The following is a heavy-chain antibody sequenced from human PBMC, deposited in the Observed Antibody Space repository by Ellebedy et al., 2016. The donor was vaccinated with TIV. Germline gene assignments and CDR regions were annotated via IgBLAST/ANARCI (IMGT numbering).Heavy chain of an antibody. V-gene: IGHV3-30*04. J-gene: IGHJ4*02. Sequence: GESLKISCAVSGLTFSGYAMHWVRQAPGKGLEWVAVISPGGRNKYYSDSVRGRFTISRDNSKNTLYLEMNSLRAEDTAVYYCAKVAISTATVLSPWYDYWGQGTLVTVSS. CDR3: AKVAISTATVLSPWYDY. CDR1: GLTFSGYA. D-gene: IGHD4-23*01. CDR2: ISPGGRNK.